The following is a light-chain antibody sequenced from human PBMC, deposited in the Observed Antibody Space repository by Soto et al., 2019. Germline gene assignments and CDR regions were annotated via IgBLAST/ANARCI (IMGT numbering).Light chain of an antibody. CDR2: LNSAGSH. J-gene: IGLJ2*01. Sequence: QPVLTQSPSASASLGASVKLTCTLSSGHSSYAIAWHQQQPEKGPRYLMKLNSAGSHSKGDGIPDRFAGSSSGAERYLTISSIQSEDEADYYCQTWGTGIRVFGGRTKLTVL. CDR3: QTWGTGIRV. V-gene: IGLV4-69*01. CDR1: SGHSSYA.